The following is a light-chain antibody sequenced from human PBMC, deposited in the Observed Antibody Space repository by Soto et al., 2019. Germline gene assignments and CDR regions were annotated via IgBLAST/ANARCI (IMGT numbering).Light chain of an antibody. CDR3: QVWDIRSDHPVV. CDR1: NIGSKS. Sequence: SYELTQPPSVSVAPGQTARITCGGDNIGSKSVHWYQQKPGQAPVVVVYDDSDRPSGIPERFSGSISGKTATLTISRVEAGDEADYYCQVWDIRSDHPVVFGGGTKLTVL. J-gene: IGLJ2*01. V-gene: IGLV3-21*02. CDR2: DDS.